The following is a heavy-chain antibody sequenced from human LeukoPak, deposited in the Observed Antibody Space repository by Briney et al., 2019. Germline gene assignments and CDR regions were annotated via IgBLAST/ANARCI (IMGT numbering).Heavy chain of an antibody. CDR1: GFRFDDYI. CDR3: GRVHCSTNSCYDYYDYYMDV. CDR2: INWDDAST. J-gene: IGHJ6*03. V-gene: IGHV3-20*04. Sequence: GGSLRLSCAASGFRFDDYIMNWVRHVPGKGLEWVAGINWDDASTGYGGSMKGRFTISRDNGKNSLYLQMNSLRVEDTAVYYCGRVHCSTNSCYDYYDYYMDVSGKGTTVTVSS. D-gene: IGHD2-2*01.